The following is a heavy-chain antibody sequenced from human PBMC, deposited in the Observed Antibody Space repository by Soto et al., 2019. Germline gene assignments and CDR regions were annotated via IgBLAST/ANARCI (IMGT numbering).Heavy chain of an antibody. D-gene: IGHD6-19*01. CDR1: GFTFSGSA. Sequence: EVQLVESGGGLVQPGGSLKLSCAASGFTFSGSAMHWVRQASGKGLEWVGRIRSKANSYATAYAASVKGRITISSDDSKNTAYLQMNSLKTEDTAVYYCTRHSSGWRWFDPWGQGTLVTVSS. CDR3: TRHSSGWRWFDP. J-gene: IGHJ5*02. CDR2: IRSKANSYAT. V-gene: IGHV3-73*02.